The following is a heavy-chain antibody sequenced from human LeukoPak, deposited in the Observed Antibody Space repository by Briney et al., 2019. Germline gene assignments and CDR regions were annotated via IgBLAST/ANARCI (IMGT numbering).Heavy chain of an antibody. J-gene: IGHJ4*02. V-gene: IGHV4-39*01. CDR2: IYYSGST. D-gene: IGHD3-22*01. Sequence: GSLRLSCAASGFTFSSYSMNWVRQAPGKGLEWIGSIYYSGSTYYNPSLKSRVTISVDTSKNQFSLKLSSVTAADTAVYYCARPHYYDSSGLIDYWGRGTLVTVSS. CDR3: ARPHYYDSSGLIDY. CDR1: GFTFSSYSMN.